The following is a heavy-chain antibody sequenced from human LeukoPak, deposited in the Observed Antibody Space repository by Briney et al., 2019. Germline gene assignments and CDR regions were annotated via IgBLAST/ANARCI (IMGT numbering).Heavy chain of an antibody. CDR1: GYTFTSYG. CDR3: ASGYFDWLFGYYGMDV. CDR2: ISAYNGNT. J-gene: IGHJ6*02. V-gene: IGHV1-18*01. Sequence: ASVKVSCKASGYTFTSYGISWVRQAPGQGLEWMGWISAYNGNTNYAQKLQGRVTMTTDTSTSTAYMELRSLRSDATAVYYCASGYFDWLFGYYGMDVWGQGTTVTVSS. D-gene: IGHD3-9*01.